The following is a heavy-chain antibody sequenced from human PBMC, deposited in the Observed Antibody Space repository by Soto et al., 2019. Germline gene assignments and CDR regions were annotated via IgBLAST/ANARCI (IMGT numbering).Heavy chain of an antibody. CDR1: GGSISSSSYY. CDR3: ARLKDLGAFDI. D-gene: IGHD2-15*01. Sequence: TLSLTCTVSGGSISSSSYYWGWIRQPPGKGLEWIGSIYYSGSTYYNPSLKSRVTISVDTSKNQFSLKLSSVTAADTAVYYCARLKDLGAFDIWGQGTMVTVSS. J-gene: IGHJ3*02. V-gene: IGHV4-39*01. CDR2: IYYSGST.